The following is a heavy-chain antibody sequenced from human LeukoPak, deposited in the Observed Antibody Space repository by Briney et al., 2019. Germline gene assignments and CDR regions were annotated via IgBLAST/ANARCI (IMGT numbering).Heavy chain of an antibody. Sequence: GGSLRLSCAASGFSFKYYGMHWVRQAPGKGLEWLAFIRYDANTEYYADSVQGRFTIYRDNSKNTLDLQMNSLRVEDTAVYYCAKINPYGSGISDYWGQGTLVTVSS. CDR3: AKINPYGSGISDY. J-gene: IGHJ4*02. CDR2: IRYDANTE. D-gene: IGHD3-10*01. V-gene: IGHV3-30*02. CDR1: GFSFKYYG.